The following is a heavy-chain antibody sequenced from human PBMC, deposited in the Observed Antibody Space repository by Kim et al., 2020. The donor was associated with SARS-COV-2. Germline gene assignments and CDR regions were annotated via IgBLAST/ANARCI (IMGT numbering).Heavy chain of an antibody. CDR2: ISAYNGNT. Sequence: ASVKVSCKTSGYTFTSYGISWVRQAPGQGLEWMGWISAYNGNTNYAQKLQGRVTMTTDTSTSTAYMELRSLRSDDTAVYYCARDYLPYYYDSGDYYGMDVWGQGTTVTVSS. CDR3: ARDYLPYYYDSGDYYGMDV. D-gene: IGHD3-22*01. V-gene: IGHV1-18*01. J-gene: IGHJ6*02. CDR1: GYTFTSYG.